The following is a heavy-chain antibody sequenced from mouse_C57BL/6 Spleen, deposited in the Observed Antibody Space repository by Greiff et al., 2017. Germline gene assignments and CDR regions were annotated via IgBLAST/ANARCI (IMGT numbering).Heavy chain of an antibody. CDR1: GYTFTSYW. D-gene: IGHD1-2*01. Sequence: QVQLQQPGAELVKPGASVKLSCKASGYTFTSYWMQWVKQRPGQGLEWIGEIDPSDSYTNYNQKFKGKATLTVDTSSSTAYMQLSSLTSEDSAVYYCARGLRQWGFAYWGQGTLVTVSA. V-gene: IGHV1-50*01. CDR3: ARGLRQWGFAY. J-gene: IGHJ3*01. CDR2: IDPSDSYT.